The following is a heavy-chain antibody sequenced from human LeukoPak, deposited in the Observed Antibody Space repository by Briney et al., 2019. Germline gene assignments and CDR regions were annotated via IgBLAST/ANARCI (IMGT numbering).Heavy chain of an antibody. D-gene: IGHD5-12*01. CDR1: GVTFSSYA. J-gene: IGHJ4*02. Sequence: ASVKLSCKASGVTFSSYAISWVRQAPGQGLEWMGGIIPIFGTANYAQKFQGRVTITADESTGTAYLELSSLRSEDTAVYYCDTSREGWLRSGSFDYWGQGTLVTVS. V-gene: IGHV1-69*13. CDR2: IIPIFGTA. CDR3: DTSREGWLRSGSFDY.